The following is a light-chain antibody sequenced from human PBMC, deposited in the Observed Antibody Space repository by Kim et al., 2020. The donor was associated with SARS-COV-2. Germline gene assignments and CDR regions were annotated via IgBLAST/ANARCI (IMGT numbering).Light chain of an antibody. J-gene: IGLJ2*01. CDR2: GDT. CDR3: QSYDSKLSPKV. Sequence: QAVVTQPPSVSGAPGQRVTISCTGSNSNIGAGFDVHWYHQVPGAAPKLIIYGDTNRPSGVPDRFSGSKSGISASLAITGLQAEDEGDYYCQSYDSKLSPKVFGGGTQLTVL. CDR1: NSNIGAGFD. V-gene: IGLV1-40*01.